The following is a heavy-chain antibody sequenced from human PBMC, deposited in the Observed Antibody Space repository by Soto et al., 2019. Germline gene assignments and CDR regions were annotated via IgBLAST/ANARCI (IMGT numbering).Heavy chain of an antibody. CDR2: ISGYNGNT. CDR1: GYTFSGYS. Sequence: ASVKVSCKASGYTFSGYSITWVRQARGQGLEWMGRISGYNGNTNYARTLRGRLTLTTDTSTSTAYMELRSLTSDDTAVYYCARDVFCGGAPACPDMDVWGQGTTVTVSS. D-gene: IGHD2-21*01. CDR3: ARDVFCGGAPACPDMDV. J-gene: IGHJ6*02. V-gene: IGHV1-18*04.